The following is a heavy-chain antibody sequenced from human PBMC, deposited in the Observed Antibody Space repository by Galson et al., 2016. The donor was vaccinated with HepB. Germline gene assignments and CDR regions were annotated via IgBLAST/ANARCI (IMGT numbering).Heavy chain of an antibody. CDR2: TYYRSKWYY. V-gene: IGHV6-1*01. J-gene: IGHJ4*02. D-gene: IGHD4-23*01. CDR3: ARGGLYGGTPQYFDY. CDR1: GDSVSSQTAG. Sequence: CAISGDSVSSQTAGWNWIRQSPSRGLEWLGRTYYRSKWYYDYAESTKSRITINPDTSKNQFFLLLNSVTPADTAVYYCARGGLYGGTPQYFDYWGQGILVTVSS.